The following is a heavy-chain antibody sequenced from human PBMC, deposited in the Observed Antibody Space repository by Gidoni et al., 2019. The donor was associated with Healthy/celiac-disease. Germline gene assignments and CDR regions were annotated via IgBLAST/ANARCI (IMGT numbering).Heavy chain of an antibody. CDR1: GYTFTSYG. J-gene: IGHJ3*02. V-gene: IGHV1-18*01. Sequence: QFQLVQSGAEVKKPGASVKVSCKASGYTFTSYGISWVRQAPGQGLEWMGWISAYNGNTNDAQKLPGRVTMTTYTSTSTAYMELRSLRSDDTAVYYCAREQECGSYCEGVAFDIWGQGTMVTVSS. CDR3: AREQECGSYCEGVAFDI. D-gene: IGHD1-26*01. CDR2: ISAYNGNT.